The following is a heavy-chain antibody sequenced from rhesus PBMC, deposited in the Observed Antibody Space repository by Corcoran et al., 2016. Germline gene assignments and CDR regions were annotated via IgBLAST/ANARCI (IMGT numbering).Heavy chain of an antibody. Sequence: QVQLQESGPGMVKPSETLSLTCAVSGGSIGGYYWSWIRPAPGPGPEWVGNIDGNIAGTNYNPSLKSRVTISKDASKNQFSLKLSSVTSADTAVYYCARDLGDTVTTHGLDSWGQGVVVTVSS. D-gene: IGHD4-23*01. CDR1: GGSIGGYY. CDR3: ARDLGDTVTTHGLDS. J-gene: IGHJ6*01. V-gene: IGHV4-81*01. CDR2: IDGNIAGT.